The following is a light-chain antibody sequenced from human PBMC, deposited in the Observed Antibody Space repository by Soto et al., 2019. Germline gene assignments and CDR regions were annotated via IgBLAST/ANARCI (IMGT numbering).Light chain of an antibody. Sequence: DIVMTQSPDSLAVSLGERATINCKSSQSVLYSSNNKNYLAWYQQKSGQPPKLLIYWASTRESGVPDRFSGSGSGTDFTLTINSLQAEDVAVYYCQQYYSDPPCTCGQGTRWIT. CDR1: QSVLYSSNNKNY. J-gene: IGKJ1*01. CDR2: WAS. V-gene: IGKV4-1*01. CDR3: QQYYSDPPCT.